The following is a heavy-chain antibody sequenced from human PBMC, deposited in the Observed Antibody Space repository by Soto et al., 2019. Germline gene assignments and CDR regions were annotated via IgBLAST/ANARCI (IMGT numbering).Heavy chain of an antibody. CDR1: GYTFTGYY. V-gene: IGHV1-2*04. CDR2: INPNSGGT. CDR3: ARTTEGTGDRGEAFDI. J-gene: IGHJ3*02. D-gene: IGHD7-27*01. Sequence: ASVQVSCKASGYTFTGYYMHWVRQAPGQGLEWMGWINPNSGGTNYAQKFQGWVTMTRDTSISTAYMELSRLRSDDTAVYYCARTTEGTGDRGEAFDIWGQGTMVTVSS.